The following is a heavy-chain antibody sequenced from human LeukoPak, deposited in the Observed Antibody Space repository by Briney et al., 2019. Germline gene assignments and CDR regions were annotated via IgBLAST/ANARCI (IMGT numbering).Heavy chain of an antibody. J-gene: IGHJ6*03. CDR3: AASGFGFGELPSYFYYYMDV. Sequence: ASVKVSCKASGFTFTRSAMQWVRQARGQRLEWIGWIVVGSGNTKYAQKFQERVTITRDMSTGTAYMELSSLRSEDTAVYYCAASGFGFGELPSYFYYYMDVRGKGTTVTVSS. V-gene: IGHV1-58*02. CDR1: GFTFTRSA. D-gene: IGHD3-10*01. CDR2: IVVGSGNT.